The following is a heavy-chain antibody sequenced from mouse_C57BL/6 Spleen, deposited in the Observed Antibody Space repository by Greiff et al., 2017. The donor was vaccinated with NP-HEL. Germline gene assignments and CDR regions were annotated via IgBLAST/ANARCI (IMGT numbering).Heavy chain of an antibody. CDR1: GFNFKDYY. D-gene: IGHD4-1*01. Sequence: EVQLQQSGAELVKPGASVKLSCTASGFNFKDYYMHWVKQRTEQGLEWIGRIDPEDGETKYAAKFQGKATITADTSSNTAYLQRSSLTSEDTAIYYCARETGAWFAYWGQGTLVTVSA. V-gene: IGHV14-2*01. CDR3: ARETGAWFAY. J-gene: IGHJ3*01. CDR2: IDPEDGET.